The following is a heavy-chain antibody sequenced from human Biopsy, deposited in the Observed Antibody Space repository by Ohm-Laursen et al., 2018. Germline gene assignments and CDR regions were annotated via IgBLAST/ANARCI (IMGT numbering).Heavy chain of an antibody. V-gene: IGHV3-11*01. CDR3: AREATIAPVLYDMDI. Sequence: SLRLSCSASGFTFSEYYMNWIRQTSERGLEWVAYISSGGDTVSYADSVKGRFTISRDDANKSLFLQMNSLRAEDTAVYYCAREATIAPVLYDMDIWGQGTTVIVSS. J-gene: IGHJ6*02. CDR2: ISSGGDTV. D-gene: IGHD2-21*01. CDR1: GFTFSEYY.